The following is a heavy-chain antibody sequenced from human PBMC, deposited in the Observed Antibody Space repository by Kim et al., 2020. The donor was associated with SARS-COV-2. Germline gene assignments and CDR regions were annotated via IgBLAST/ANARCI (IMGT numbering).Heavy chain of an antibody. J-gene: IGHJ4*02. CDR2: IYTSGST. CDR1: GGSISSGSYY. D-gene: IGHD1-26*01. V-gene: IGHV4-61*02. Sequence: SETLSLTCTVSGGSISSGSYYWSWIRQPAGKGLEWIGRIYTSGSTNYNPSLKSRVTISVDTSKNQFSLKLSSVTAADTAVYYCAREILSGSYSPFDYWGQGTLVTVSS. CDR3: AREILSGSYSPFDY.